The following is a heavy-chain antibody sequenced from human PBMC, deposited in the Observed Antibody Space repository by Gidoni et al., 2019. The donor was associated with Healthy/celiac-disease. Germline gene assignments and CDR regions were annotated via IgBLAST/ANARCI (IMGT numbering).Heavy chain of an antibody. V-gene: IGHV4-38-2*02. CDR3: ARDVVGARPFDY. D-gene: IGHD1-26*01. Sequence: QVQLQESGPGLVQPSETLALTCPGSGYSISSACYWGWIRPPPGKGLEWIGSIYHSGRTYYNPCLKSRVTISVDTSKNQFSLKLSSVTAADTAVYYCARDVVGARPFDYWGQGTLVTVSS. CDR1: GYSISSACY. J-gene: IGHJ4*02. CDR2: IYHSGRT.